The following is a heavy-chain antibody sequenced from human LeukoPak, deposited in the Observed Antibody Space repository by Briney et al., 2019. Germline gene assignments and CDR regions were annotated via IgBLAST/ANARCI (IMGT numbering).Heavy chain of an antibody. CDR1: GSTLSNYC. J-gene: IGHJ6*02. V-gene: IGHV3-21*01. Sequence: KPGGSLRPSCAASGSTLSNYCMNWVRQAPGRGLEWVSSISSSSSYIYYADSVKGRFTISRDNAKNSLYLQMNSMRDKDTAVYYCARAPGDYYYYYYAMDVWGQGTTVTVSS. D-gene: IGHD4-17*01. CDR3: ARAPGDYYYYYYAMDV. CDR2: ISSSSSYI.